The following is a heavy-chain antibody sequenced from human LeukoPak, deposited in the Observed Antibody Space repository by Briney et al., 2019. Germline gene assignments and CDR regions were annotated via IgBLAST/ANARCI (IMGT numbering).Heavy chain of an antibody. D-gene: IGHD3-10*01. V-gene: IGHV3-48*03. CDR2: ISGSGSPT. J-gene: IGHJ4*02. CDR3: ARDLRVTMNGGAAH. Sequence: PGGSLRLSCAASGFTFSAYEVNWVRQAPGMGLEWVSYISGSGSPTFYADSVKGRFTISRDNAKNSLYLQMNSLRAEDTAVYYCARDLRVTMNGGAAHWGQGTLVSVSS. CDR1: GFTFSAYE.